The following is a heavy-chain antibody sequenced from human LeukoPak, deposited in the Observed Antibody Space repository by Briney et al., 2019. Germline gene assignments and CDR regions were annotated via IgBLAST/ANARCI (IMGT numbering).Heavy chain of an antibody. Sequence: SETLSLTCAVSGGSISSSNWWSWVRQPPGKGLEWIGEMYPSGSTNYNPSLKSRVTMSVDTSKNQFSLKLSSVTAADTAVYYCARGPTTVTRAFDYWGQGTLVTVSS. D-gene: IGHD4-17*01. CDR1: GGSISSSNW. V-gene: IGHV4-4*02. J-gene: IGHJ4*02. CDR3: ARGPTTVTRAFDY. CDR2: MYPSGST.